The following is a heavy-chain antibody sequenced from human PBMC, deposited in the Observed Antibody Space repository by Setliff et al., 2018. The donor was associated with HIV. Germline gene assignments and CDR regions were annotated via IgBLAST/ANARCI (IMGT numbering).Heavy chain of an antibody. Sequence: PSETLSLTCTVSGDSISSSIYYWGWVRQPPGKGLEWIGGLYYTGSPFYKPSLKSRVTISVDTSNNQFSLKLSSVTAADTAVYYCARGGGTSSPIDYHYYIDVWGKGTTVTVSS. V-gene: IGHV4-39*01. CDR1: GDSISSSIYY. CDR3: ARGGGTSSPIDYHYYIDV. J-gene: IGHJ6*03. CDR2: LYYTGSP. D-gene: IGHD6-6*01.